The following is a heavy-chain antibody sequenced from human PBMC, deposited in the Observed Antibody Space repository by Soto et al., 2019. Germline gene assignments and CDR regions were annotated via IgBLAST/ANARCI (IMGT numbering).Heavy chain of an antibody. CDR2: IYYSGST. D-gene: IGHD3-3*01. Sequence: TLSLTCTGSGGSISSGGYYWSWIRQHPGKGLEWIGYIYYSGSTYYNPSLKSRVTISVDTSKNQFSLKLSSVTAADTAVYYCARIPRITIFGVVPYFDYWGQGTLVTVSS. V-gene: IGHV4-31*03. J-gene: IGHJ4*02. CDR1: GGSISSGGYY. CDR3: ARIPRITIFGVVPYFDY.